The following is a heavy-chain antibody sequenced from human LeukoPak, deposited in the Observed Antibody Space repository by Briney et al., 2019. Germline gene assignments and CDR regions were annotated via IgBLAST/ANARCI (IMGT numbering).Heavy chain of an antibody. CDR2: INPSGGST. J-gene: IGHJ6*02. CDR3: AREDVVLVDAVRYYYYGMDV. V-gene: IGHV1-46*01. Sequence: ASVKVSCKASGYNFISYYMHWVRQAPGQGLEWMGIINPSGGSTSYAQKFQDRVTMTRDTSTSTAYMELSSLKSEDTAVYYCAREDVVLVDAVRYYYYGMDVWGQGTTVTVSS. CDR1: GYNFISYY. D-gene: IGHD2-8*01.